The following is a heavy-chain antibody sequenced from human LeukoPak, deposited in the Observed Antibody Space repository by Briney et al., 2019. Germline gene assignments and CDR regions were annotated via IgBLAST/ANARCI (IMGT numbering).Heavy chain of an antibody. CDR2: IYSGGST. Sequence: GGALRLSCAASGFTVSSNYMSWVRQAPGKGLEWVSVIYSGGSTYYADSVKGRFTISRGNSKNTLYLQMNSLRAEDTAVYYCARDESHWYFDLWGRGTLVTVSS. CDR1: GFTVSSNY. V-gene: IGHV3-66*01. CDR3: ARDESHWYFDL. J-gene: IGHJ2*01.